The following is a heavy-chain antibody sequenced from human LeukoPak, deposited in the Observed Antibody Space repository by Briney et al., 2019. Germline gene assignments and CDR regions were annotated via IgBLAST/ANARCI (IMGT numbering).Heavy chain of an antibody. D-gene: IGHD4-17*01. V-gene: IGHV3-20*04. CDR2: INWNGGST. CDR1: GFTFDDYT. CDR3: ARALDEIAVTSDY. J-gene: IGHJ4*02. Sequence: GGSLRLSCAASGFTFDDYTMSWVRQAPGKGLEWVYGINWNGGSTGYVDSVKGRFTISRDNAKSSLYLQMNSLRAEDTAVYYCARALDEIAVTSDYWGQGTLVTVSS.